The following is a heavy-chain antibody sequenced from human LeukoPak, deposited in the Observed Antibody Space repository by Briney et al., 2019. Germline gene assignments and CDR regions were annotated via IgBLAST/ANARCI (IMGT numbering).Heavy chain of an antibody. J-gene: IGHJ6*02. Sequence: ASVKASCKASGGTFSSYTISWVRQAPGQGLEWMGRIIPILGIANYAQKFQGRVTITADKSTSTAYMELSSLRSEDTAVYYCARGAATPLVPRMNYGMDVWGQGTTVTVSS. D-gene: IGHD2-15*01. CDR2: IIPILGIA. V-gene: IGHV1-69*02. CDR1: GGTFSSYT. CDR3: ARGAATPLVPRMNYGMDV.